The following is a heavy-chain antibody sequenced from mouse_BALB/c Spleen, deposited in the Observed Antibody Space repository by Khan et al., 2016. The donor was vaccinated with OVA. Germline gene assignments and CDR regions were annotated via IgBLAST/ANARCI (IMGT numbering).Heavy chain of an antibody. J-gene: IGHJ4*01. Sequence: VKLEESGPGLVAPSQSLSITCTVSGFSLTGYGVNWVRQPPGKGLEWLGMIWGDGSTDYNSALKSRLNLSKDNSKSQVFLKMNSLQTDDTASYYCARAYYGNYREAMDYWGQGTSVTVSS. CDR2: IWGDGST. CDR3: ARAYYGNYREAMDY. D-gene: IGHD2-10*01. V-gene: IGHV2-6-7*01. CDR1: GFSLTGYG.